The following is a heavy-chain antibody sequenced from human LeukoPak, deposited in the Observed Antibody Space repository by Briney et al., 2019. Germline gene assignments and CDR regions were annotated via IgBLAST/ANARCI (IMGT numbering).Heavy chain of an antibody. CDR3: ARTNSMVNDYFDY. J-gene: IGHJ4*03. V-gene: IGHV4-61*01. CDR2: IYYSGST. D-gene: IGHD5-18*01. CDR1: GGSVSSGSYY. Sequence: SETLSLTCTVSGGSVSSGSYYWSWIRQPPGKGLEWIGSIYYSGSTNYIPSLKSRVTISVDTSKNQFSLKLSSMTAADTAVYYCARTNSMVNDYFDYWGQGTTVTVSS.